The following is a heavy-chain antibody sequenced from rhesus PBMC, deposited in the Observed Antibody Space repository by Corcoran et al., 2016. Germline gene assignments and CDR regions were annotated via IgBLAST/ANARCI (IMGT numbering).Heavy chain of an antibody. CDR2: ISGSGGST. V-gene: IGHV4-173*01. D-gene: IGHD1-20*01. CDR3: ARGIAGTTRYYYGLDS. CDR1: GGSIRSNY. Sequence: QLPLQESGPGLVTPSETLSLTCAASGGSIRSNYWIWLLPPPGPGLPWIGRISGSGGSTDYNPSLKRRVTISTDTSKNQGSRKLSSVTAADTARYYCARGIAGTTRYYYGLDSWGQGVVVTVSS. J-gene: IGHJ6*01.